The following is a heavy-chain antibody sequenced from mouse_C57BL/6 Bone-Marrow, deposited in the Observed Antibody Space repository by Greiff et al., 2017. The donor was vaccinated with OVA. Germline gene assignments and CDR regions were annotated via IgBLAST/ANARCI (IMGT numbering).Heavy chain of an antibody. D-gene: IGHD2-4*01. CDR3: ARAYYDYDGPPYWYFDV. CDR1: GYTFTDYY. CDR2: IYPGSGNT. J-gene: IGHJ1*03. V-gene: IGHV1-76*01. Sequence: QVQLQQSGAELVRPGASVKLSCKASGYTFTDYYINWVKQRPGQGLEWIARIYPGSGNTYYNEKFKGKATLTAEKSSSTAYMQLSSLTSEDSAVYFCARAYYDYDGPPYWYFDVWGTGTTVTVSS.